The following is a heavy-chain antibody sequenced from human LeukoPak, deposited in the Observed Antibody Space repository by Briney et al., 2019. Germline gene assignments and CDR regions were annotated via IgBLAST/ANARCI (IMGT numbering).Heavy chain of an antibody. CDR1: GFTFSSYA. D-gene: IGHD5-24*01. CDR3: AKEPAIIKYPFDN. J-gene: IGHJ4*02. V-gene: IGHV3-23*01. Sequence: PGGSLRLSCAGSGFTFSSYALGWVRQAPGKGLEFVAVLSASGDYTEYADSVTGRFTISRDTSQNTLFLEMNSLRVEDTALYYCAKEPAIIKYPFDNWGQGTLVTVSS. CDR2: LSASGDYT.